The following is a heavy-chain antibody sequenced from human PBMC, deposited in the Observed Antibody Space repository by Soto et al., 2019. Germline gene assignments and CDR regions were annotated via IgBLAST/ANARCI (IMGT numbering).Heavy chain of an antibody. V-gene: IGHV4-59*01. CDR1: GGSISSYY. J-gene: IGHJ4*02. CDR2: IYNSGNT. D-gene: IGHD6-6*01. CDR3: AAPPRY. Sequence: QVQLQESGPGLVKPSETLSLTCTVSGGSISSYYWNWIRQPPGKVLEWIGYIYNSGNTNYNPPLRSRVTISVDTSKDQFSLMLSCVTASAPAGYYYAAPPRYWGQGTLVTVSS.